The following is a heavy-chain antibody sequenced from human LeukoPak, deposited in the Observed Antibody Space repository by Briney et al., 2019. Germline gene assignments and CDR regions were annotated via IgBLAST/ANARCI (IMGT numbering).Heavy chain of an antibody. CDR3: ARDRLTTVTAFHFDY. D-gene: IGHD4-17*01. J-gene: IGHJ4*02. Sequence: GGSLRLSRAASGFTFSTYAMRWVRQAPGKGLEWVAVIWYDRTNKYYADSVKGRFTISRDNSKNTLYLQMSSLRAEDTAVYYCARDRLTTVTAFHFDYWGQGTLVTVSS. CDR2: IWYDRTNK. CDR1: GFTFSTYA. V-gene: IGHV3-33*01.